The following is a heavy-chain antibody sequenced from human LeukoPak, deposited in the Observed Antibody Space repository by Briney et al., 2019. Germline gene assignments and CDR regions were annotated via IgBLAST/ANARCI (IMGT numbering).Heavy chain of an antibody. Sequence: GGSLRLSCAASGSTFSNYAMSWVRQAPGKGLEWVSAISGSGGRTYYADSVKGRFTISRDNSKNTLYLQMISLRADDTAVYYCAKGPYYYDSSSYSRRWFDPWGQGTLVTVSS. CDR1: GSTFSNYA. CDR2: ISGSGGRT. CDR3: AKGPYYYDSSSYSRRWFDP. V-gene: IGHV3-23*01. D-gene: IGHD3-22*01. J-gene: IGHJ5*02.